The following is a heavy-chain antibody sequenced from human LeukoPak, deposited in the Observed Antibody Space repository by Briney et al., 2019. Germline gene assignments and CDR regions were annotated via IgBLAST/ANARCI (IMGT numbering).Heavy chain of an antibody. CDR3: ARLFSIAAVPHLDF. CDR2: IYPRDSDT. Sequence: GESLQISCKGSGYSFTSYWIAWVRPMPGKGLEWMGIIYPRDSDTRYSPSFQGQVTISADKSISTAYLQWSSLKASDTAMYYCARLFSIAAVPHLDFWGQGTLVTVSS. V-gene: IGHV5-51*01. D-gene: IGHD6-13*01. J-gene: IGHJ4*02. CDR1: GYSFTSYW.